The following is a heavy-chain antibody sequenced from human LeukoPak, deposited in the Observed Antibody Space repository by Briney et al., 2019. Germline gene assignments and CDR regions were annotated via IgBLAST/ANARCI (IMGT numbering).Heavy chain of an antibody. CDR1: GGSFSGYY. V-gene: IGHV4-34*01. Sequence: SETLSLTCAVYGGSFSGYYWSWIRQPPGKGLEWIGEINHSGSTYYNPSLKSRVTISVDTSKNQFSLKLSSVTAADTAVYYCARHETPVLLWFGESLYFDYWGEGTLVTVSS. CDR2: INHSGST. CDR3: ARHETPVLLWFGESLYFDY. D-gene: IGHD3-10*01. J-gene: IGHJ4*02.